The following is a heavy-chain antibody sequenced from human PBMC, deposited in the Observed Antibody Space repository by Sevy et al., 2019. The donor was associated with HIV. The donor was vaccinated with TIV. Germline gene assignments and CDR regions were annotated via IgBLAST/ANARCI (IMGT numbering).Heavy chain of an antibody. CDR1: GFTFSSYA. D-gene: IGHD3-10*02. CDR3: AREGCSKPHDY. CDR2: FSFGCGKI. Sequence: GGSLRLSCAASGFTFSSYAMSWVRQAPGKGLEWVSTFSFGCGKINHADSVKGRFTISRDNSKNTLYLQMHSLRAEDTAVYYCAREGCSKPHDYWGQGTLVTVSS. J-gene: IGHJ4*02. V-gene: IGHV3-23*01.